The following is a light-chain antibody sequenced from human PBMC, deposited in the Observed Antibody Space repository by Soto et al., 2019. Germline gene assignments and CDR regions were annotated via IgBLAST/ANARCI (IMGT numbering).Light chain of an antibody. J-gene: IGKJ3*01. V-gene: IGKV1-33*01. CDR1: EDIRTS. CDR3: QHYNNLPPFT. Sequence: DIQMTQSPSSLSASVGARVSITCQASEDIRTSLSWFQHKPGRAPKLLIYGASYLETGVPSRFRGSGCGTDFTLTISSLQPEDIATYYCQHYNNLPPFTFGPGTIVDVK. CDR2: GAS.